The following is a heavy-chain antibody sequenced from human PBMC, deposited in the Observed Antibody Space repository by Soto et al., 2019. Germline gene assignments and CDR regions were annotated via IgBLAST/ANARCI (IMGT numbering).Heavy chain of an antibody. CDR2: INPSCGST. Sequence: ASVKVSCKASGYTFTSYYMHWVRQAPGQGLEWMGIINPSCGSTSYAQKFQGRVTMTRDTSTSTVYMELSSLRSEDTAVYYCAGRAYCGGDCYSGPLDPWGQGTLVTVSS. D-gene: IGHD2-21*02. V-gene: IGHV1-46*01. CDR3: AGRAYCGGDCYSGPLDP. J-gene: IGHJ5*02. CDR1: GYTFTSYY.